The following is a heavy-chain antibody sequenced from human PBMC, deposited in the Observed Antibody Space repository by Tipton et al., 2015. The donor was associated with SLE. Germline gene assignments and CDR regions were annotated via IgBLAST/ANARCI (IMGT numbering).Heavy chain of an antibody. V-gene: IGHV3-30*02. CDR2: IRSDGRNQ. CDR3: AKDAPEETDS. Sequence: SLRLSCAASGFTFNKYGMHWVRQAPGKGLGWVAFIRSDGRNQNYADSVKGRLTISRDDSKNTVYLQMNSLRREDTAVYYCAKDAPEETDSWGQGTLVTVSS. CDR1: GFTFNKYG. J-gene: IGHJ4*02.